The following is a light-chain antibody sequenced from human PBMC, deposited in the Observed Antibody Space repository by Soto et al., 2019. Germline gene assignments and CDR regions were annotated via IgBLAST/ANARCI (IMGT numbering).Light chain of an antibody. CDR2: KVS. Sequence: DVVMTQSPLSLPVTLGQPASISCRSSQSLVYSDGNTYLNWFQQRPGQSPRRLIYKVSNRDSGGPDRFSGRGLGTDFTLKISRVEAEDVGVYYCMQGTHWPLTFGQGTRLEIK. CDR3: MQGTHWPLT. V-gene: IGKV2-30*01. J-gene: IGKJ5*01. CDR1: QSLVYSDGNTY.